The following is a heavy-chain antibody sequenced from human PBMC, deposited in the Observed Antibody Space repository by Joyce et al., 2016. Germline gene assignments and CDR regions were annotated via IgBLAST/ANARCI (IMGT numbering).Heavy chain of an antibody. CDR2: ISDDGPKK. CDR1: GFTFSGYA. Sequence: QEQLEESGGGVVQPGTSLRPSCAASGFTFSGYAMNWVRQARDKGLEWVAIISDDGPKKFYADSVKGRFTNSRDNSKNTLFLQMDSLTIEDRGVYFWARRGGIPAGRKPVAFDIWGQGTLVTVSS. V-gene: IGHV3-30*04. D-gene: IGHD6-13*01. CDR3: ARRGGIPAGRKPVAFDI. J-gene: IGHJ3*02.